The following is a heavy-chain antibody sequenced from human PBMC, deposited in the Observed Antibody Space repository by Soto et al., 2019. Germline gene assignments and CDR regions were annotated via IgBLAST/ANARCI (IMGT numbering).Heavy chain of an antibody. CDR3: ARDQSPSSGWPGMDV. V-gene: IGHV1-2*02. J-gene: IGHJ6*02. CDR2: INPNSGCT. D-gene: IGHD6-19*01. CDR1: GYTFTDYY. Sequence: QVQLVQSGAEVKKPGASVKVSCKASGYTFTDYYMHWVRQAPGQGLEWMGWINPNSGCTNYAQKFQGRVTMTRDTSISTAYMELHRLRSDDTAVYYCARDQSPSSGWPGMDVWGQGTTVTVAS.